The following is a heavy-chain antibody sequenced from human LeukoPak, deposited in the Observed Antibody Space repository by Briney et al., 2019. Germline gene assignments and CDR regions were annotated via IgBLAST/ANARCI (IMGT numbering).Heavy chain of an antibody. CDR1: GYTFTGYY. Sequence: ASVKVSCKSSGYTFTGYYMHWVRQAPGQGLEWMGWINPNSGGTNYAQEFQGRVTMTRDTSISTAYMELSRLRSDDTAVYYCARPYAAAPLDAFDIWGQGTMVTVSS. CDR2: INPNSGGT. V-gene: IGHV1-2*02. J-gene: IGHJ3*02. CDR3: ARPYAAAPLDAFDI. D-gene: IGHD6-25*01.